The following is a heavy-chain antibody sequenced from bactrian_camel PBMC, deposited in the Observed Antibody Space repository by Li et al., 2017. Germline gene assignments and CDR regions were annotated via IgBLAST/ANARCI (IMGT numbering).Heavy chain of an antibody. V-gene: IGHV3S40*01. D-gene: IGHD1*01. CDR3: AAVWGYTGSWCWENLAQMSA. CDR1: GFTFSSYG. CDR2: VNSIGAGT. J-gene: IGHJ4*01. Sequence: VQLVESGGGLVQPGGSLRLSCAASGFTFSSYGMSWLRQAPGKELEWVSGVNSIGAGTAYADSVKGRFTISRDNAKNVLYLQMNSLKPEDTGMYYCAAVWGYTGSWCWENLAQMSARGQGTQVTVS.